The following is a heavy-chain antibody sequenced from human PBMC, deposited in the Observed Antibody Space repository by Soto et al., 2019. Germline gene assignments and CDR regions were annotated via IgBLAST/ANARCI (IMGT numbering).Heavy chain of an antibody. J-gene: IGHJ3*02. D-gene: IGHD3-3*01. CDR3: ARDRADYDFCSGPALDAFDI. CDR1: GGSISSYY. Sequence: SETLSLTCTVSGGSISSYYWSWIRQPPGKGLEWIGYIYYSGSTNYNPSLKSRVTISVDTSKNQFSLKLSSVTAADTAVYYCARDRADYDFCSGPALDAFDIWGQGTMVTVSS. V-gene: IGHV4-59*01. CDR2: IYYSGST.